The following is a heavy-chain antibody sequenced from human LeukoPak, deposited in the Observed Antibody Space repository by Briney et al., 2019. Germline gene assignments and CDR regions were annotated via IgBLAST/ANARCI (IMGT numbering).Heavy chain of an antibody. Sequence: SETLSLTCTVSGGSISSSSYSWGWIRQPPGKGLEWIGSIYYSGSTYYNPSLKSRVTISVDTSKNQFSLKLSSVTAADTAVYYCASKVTRTVDYWGQGTLVTVSS. J-gene: IGHJ4*02. CDR2: IYYSGST. CDR3: ASKVTRTVDY. D-gene: IGHD3/OR15-3a*01. CDR1: GGSISSSSYS. V-gene: IGHV4-39*07.